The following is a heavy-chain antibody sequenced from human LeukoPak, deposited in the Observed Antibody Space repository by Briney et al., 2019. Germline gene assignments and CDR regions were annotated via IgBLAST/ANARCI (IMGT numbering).Heavy chain of an antibody. CDR3: ARSRMVYAITVDAFDI. D-gene: IGHD2-8*01. CDR2: IKQDGSEK. Sequence: GGSLRLSCAASGFTFSSYWMSWVRQAPGKGLEWVANIKQDGSEKYYVDSVKGRFTISRDNAKNSLYLQMNSLRAEDTAVYYCARSRMVYAITVDAFDIWGQGTMVTVSS. CDR1: GFTFSSYW. J-gene: IGHJ3*02. V-gene: IGHV3-7*01.